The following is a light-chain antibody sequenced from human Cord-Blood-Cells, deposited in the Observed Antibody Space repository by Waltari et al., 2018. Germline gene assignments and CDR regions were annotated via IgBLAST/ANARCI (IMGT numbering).Light chain of an antibody. V-gene: IGKV3D-20*01. CDR2: DAS. J-gene: IGKJ1*01. CDR1: QSVSSSY. CDR3: QQYGSSPT. Sequence: EIVLTQSPATLSLSPGESATLSCGASQSVSSSYLAWYQQKPGLAPRLLIYDASSRATGIPDRFSGSGSGTDFTLTISRLEPEDFAVYYCQQYGSSPTFGQGTKVEIK.